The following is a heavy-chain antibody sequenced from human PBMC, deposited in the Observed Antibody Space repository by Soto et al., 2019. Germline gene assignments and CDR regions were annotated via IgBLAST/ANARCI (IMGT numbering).Heavy chain of an antibody. V-gene: IGHV1-8*01. Sequence: QVQLVQSGAEVKKPGASVKVSCKASGYTFTSYDINWVRQATGQGLEWMGWMNPNSGNTGYAQKFQGRVTMTRNTSISTAYMELSSLRSEDTAVYYCARGLGKQWLLRGLVWFDPWGQGTLVTVSS. CDR2: MNPNSGNT. CDR1: GYTFTSYD. J-gene: IGHJ5*02. CDR3: ARGLGKQWLLRGLVWFDP. D-gene: IGHD6-19*01.